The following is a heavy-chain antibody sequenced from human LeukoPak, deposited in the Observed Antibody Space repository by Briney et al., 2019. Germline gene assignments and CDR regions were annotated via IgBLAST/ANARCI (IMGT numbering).Heavy chain of an antibody. D-gene: IGHD6-19*01. Sequence: GGSLRLSCAASGFTFSSYDMHWVRQATGKGLEWVSTIGAAGEMFYPDSVKGRFTISRDDAKNSMYLQMNSLRAGDTAVYYCVRRLRGWSSGFDYWGQGILVTVSS. J-gene: IGHJ4*02. CDR1: GFTFSSYD. CDR3: VRRLRGWSSGFDY. CDR2: IGAAGEM. V-gene: IGHV3-13*04.